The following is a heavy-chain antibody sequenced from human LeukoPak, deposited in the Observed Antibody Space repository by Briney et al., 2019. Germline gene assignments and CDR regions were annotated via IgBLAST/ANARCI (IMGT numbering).Heavy chain of an antibody. J-gene: IGHJ6*03. V-gene: IGHV3-48*01. CDR2: ISSSSSTI. CDR1: GFTFSSYS. Sequence: PGGSLRLSCAASGFTFSSYSMNWVRQAPGKGLEWVSYISSSSSTIYYADSVKGRFTISRDNAKNSLYLQMNSLRAEDTAVYYCARGHYDYVWGSYRYTGYYYYMDVWGKGTTVTVSS. CDR3: ARGHYDYVWGSYRYTGYYYYMDV. D-gene: IGHD3-16*02.